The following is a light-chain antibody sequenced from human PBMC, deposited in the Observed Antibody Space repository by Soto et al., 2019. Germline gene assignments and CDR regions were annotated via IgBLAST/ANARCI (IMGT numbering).Light chain of an antibody. CDR1: SSNIGSNY. V-gene: IGLV1-47*01. Sequence: QSVLTQPPSASGTPGQRVTIPCSGSSSNIGSNYVYWYQQLPGTAPKLLIYRNNQRPSGVPDRFSGSKSGTSASLAISGLRSEDEADYYCAAWDDSLSVVFGGGTQLTVL. CDR3: AAWDDSLSVV. CDR2: RNN. J-gene: IGLJ2*01.